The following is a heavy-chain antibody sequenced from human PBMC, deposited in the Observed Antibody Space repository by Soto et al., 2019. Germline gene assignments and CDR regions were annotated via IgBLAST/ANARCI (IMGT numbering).Heavy chain of an antibody. CDR3: AGSGYYPNSGMDV. J-gene: IGHJ6*02. D-gene: IGHD3-22*01. Sequence: PSETLSLTCAVSGGSISSGGYSWSWIRHPPGKGLEWIGYIYHSGSTYYNPSLKSRVTISVDRSKNQFSLKLSSVTAADTAVYYCAGSGYYPNSGMDVWGQGTTVTVSS. CDR2: IYHSGST. V-gene: IGHV4-30-2*01. CDR1: GGSISSGGYS.